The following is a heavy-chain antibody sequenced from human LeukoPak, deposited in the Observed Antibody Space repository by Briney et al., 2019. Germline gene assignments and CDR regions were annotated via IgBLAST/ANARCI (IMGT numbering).Heavy chain of an antibody. D-gene: IGHD6-19*01. CDR1: GFTFRSYW. J-gene: IGHJ5*02. V-gene: IGHV3-74*01. Sequence: GGSLRLSCAASGFTFRSYWMSWIRQSPGKELLWVSRIHGDGGDTSYADSVKGRFTISRDNSKNTVFLQMNSLRAEDTAVYYCAKDASGPYNSLFDPWGQGTLVIVSP. CDR2: IHGDGGDT. CDR3: AKDASGPYNSLFDP.